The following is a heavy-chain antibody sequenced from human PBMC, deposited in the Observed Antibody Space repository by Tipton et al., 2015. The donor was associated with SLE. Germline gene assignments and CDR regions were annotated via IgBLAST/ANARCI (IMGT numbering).Heavy chain of an antibody. CDR1: GYTFTSYY. CDR3: ARGCSSTSCYDRYGMDV. CDR2: ISAYNGNT. V-gene: IGHV1-18*04. D-gene: IGHD2-2*01. Sequence: QLVQSGAEVKKPGASVKVSCKASGYTFTSYYMHWVRQAPGQGLEWMGWISAYNGNTNYAQKLQGRVTMTTDTSTSTAYMELRSLRSDDTAVYYCARGCSSTSCYDRYGMDVWGQGTTVTVSS. J-gene: IGHJ6*02.